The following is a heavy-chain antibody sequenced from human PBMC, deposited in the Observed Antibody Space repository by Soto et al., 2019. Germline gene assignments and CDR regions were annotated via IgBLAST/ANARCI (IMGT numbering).Heavy chain of an antibody. CDR2: IIPIFGTA. D-gene: IGHD3-22*01. J-gene: IGHJ3*02. CDR3: ARAYYFDSSGFDAFDI. V-gene: IGHV1-69*01. Sequence: QVQLVQSGAEVKKPGSSVKVSCKASGGTFSSYAISWVRQAPGQGLEWMGGIIPIFGTANYAQKFQGRVTITADESTSTAYMGLRSLRSEDRALYYCARAYYFDSSGFDAFDIWGQGTMVTVSS. CDR1: GGTFSSYA.